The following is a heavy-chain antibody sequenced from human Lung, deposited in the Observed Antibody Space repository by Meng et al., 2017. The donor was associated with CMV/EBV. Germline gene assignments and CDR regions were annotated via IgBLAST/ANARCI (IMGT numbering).Heavy chain of an antibody. V-gene: IGHV4-38-2*01. D-gene: IGHD2-2*01. CDR2: IYDGGST. J-gene: IGHJ6*02. CDR3: VRHIIVVPARGYGVDV. Sequence: SXTLSLXCRVSGHSISSDYFWGWVRQPPGKGLEWIGIYDGGSTYYNPSLKSRIVISVDTSGTQFSLSLSSVTAVGTAVYYCVRHIIVVPARGYGVDVWGQGTXVTVSS. CDR1: GHSISSDYF.